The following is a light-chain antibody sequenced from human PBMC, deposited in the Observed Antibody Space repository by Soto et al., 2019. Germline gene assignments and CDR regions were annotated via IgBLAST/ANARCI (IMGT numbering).Light chain of an antibody. Sequence: DIQMSQSPSSLSASVGDRVTITCQASQGISQDLNWYQQKPGKAPKLLMYAASNLETGVPSRLSGSGSETDFTFTISSLQPEDIATYYGQQYYSLRYPFGQGTKLEI. CDR1: QGISQD. V-gene: IGKV1-33*01. J-gene: IGKJ2*01. CDR3: QQYYSLRYP. CDR2: AAS.